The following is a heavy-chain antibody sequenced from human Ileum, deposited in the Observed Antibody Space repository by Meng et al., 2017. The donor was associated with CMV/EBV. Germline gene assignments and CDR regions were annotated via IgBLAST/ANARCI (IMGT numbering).Heavy chain of an antibody. CDR1: GFSFSTFW. CDR3: GRNRVDY. J-gene: IGHJ4*02. D-gene: IGHD1-14*01. V-gene: IGHV3-7*01. Sequence: GGSLRLSCAASGFSFSTFWMSWVRQAPGKGLEWVANIRQDGSEKFYVDSVKGRFTISRDNAKNSLYLQMNSLRAEDTAVYYCGRNRVDYWDQGTLVTVSS. CDR2: IRQDGSEK.